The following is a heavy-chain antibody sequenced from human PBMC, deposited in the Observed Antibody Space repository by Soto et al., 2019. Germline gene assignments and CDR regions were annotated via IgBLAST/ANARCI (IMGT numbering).Heavy chain of an antibody. D-gene: IGHD3-16*01. V-gene: IGHV3-66*01. CDR1: GFTVSTTY. J-gene: IGHJ4*02. CDR3: ARDPWAADY. Sequence: EVQLVESGGVLVQPGGSLRLSCAASGFTVSTTYMSWVRQAPGKGLEWVSVIYSGGSTFYADSVRGRFTISRDNSKNTVNLQMNSLRAEDTAVYYCARDPWAADYWGQGTLVTVSS. CDR2: IYSGGST.